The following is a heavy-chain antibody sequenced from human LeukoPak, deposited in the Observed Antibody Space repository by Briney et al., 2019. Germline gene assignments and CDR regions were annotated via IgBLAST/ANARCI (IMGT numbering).Heavy chain of an antibody. CDR2: IKQDGSEK. CDR3: AWYSRSSEAY. V-gene: IGHV3-7*01. Sequence: PGGSLRLSCAASGFTFSTSWVSWVRLAPGRGLEWVANIKQDGSEKNYVDSVKGRFTISRDNAKDLLYLQMNSLRVEDTAMYYCAWYSRSSEAYWGQGTLVTVSS. J-gene: IGHJ4*02. D-gene: IGHD6-6*01. CDR1: GFTFSTSW.